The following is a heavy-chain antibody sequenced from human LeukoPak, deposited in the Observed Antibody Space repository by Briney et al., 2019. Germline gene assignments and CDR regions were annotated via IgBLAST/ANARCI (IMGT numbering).Heavy chain of an antibody. J-gene: IGHJ4*02. V-gene: IGHV1-2*02. D-gene: IGHD2-2*02. CDR2: INPNSGGT. CDR3: ARWSGSTYCSSTSCYTYYFDY. CDR1: GYTFTGYY. Sequence: ASVKVSCKASGYTFTGYYMHWVRQAPGQGLEWMGWINPNSGGTNYAQKFQGRVTMTRDTSISTAYMELSRLRSDDTAVYYCARWSGSTYCSSTSCYTYYFDYWGRGTLVTVSS.